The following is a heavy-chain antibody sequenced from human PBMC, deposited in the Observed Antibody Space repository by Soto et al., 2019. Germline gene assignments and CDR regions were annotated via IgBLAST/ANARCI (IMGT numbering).Heavy chain of an antibody. D-gene: IGHD4-4*01. V-gene: IGHV4-34*01. CDR1: GGSFSGYY. Sequence: SETLSLTCAVYGGSFSGYYWSWVRQPPGKGLEWIGEINHSGSTNYNPSLKSRVTISVDTSKNQFSLKLSSVTAADTAVYYCARDSVTNYYYYGMDVWGQGTTVTVSS. J-gene: IGHJ6*02. CDR3: ARDSVTNYYYYGMDV. CDR2: INHSGST.